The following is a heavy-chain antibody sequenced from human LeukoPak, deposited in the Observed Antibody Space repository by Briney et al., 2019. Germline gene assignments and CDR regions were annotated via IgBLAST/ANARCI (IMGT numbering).Heavy chain of an antibody. V-gene: IGHV4-61*02. CDR2: IYSSGST. CDR3: ARGGTEYYYYYYMDV. CDR1: GGSISSGSYY. Sequence: SQTLSLTCTVSGGSISSGSYYWNWIRQPAGKGLEWIGRIYSSGSTNYNPSLKSRVAISVDKSKNQFSLKLSSVTAADTAVYYCARGGTEYYYYYYMDVWGKGTTVTVSS. J-gene: IGHJ6*03.